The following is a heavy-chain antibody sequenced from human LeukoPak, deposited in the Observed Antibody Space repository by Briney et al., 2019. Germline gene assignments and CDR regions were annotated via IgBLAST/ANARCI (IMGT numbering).Heavy chain of an antibody. CDR2: IKHDGSEQ. D-gene: IGHD4-11*01. V-gene: IGHV3-7*01. CDR1: GFPFSSYW. CDR3: ASENDYSNYAYYYYMDV. Sequence: GGSLRLSCAVSGFPFSSYWMSWVRQTPWKGLEWVANIKHDGSEQYYVDSVKGRFTISRDNAKNSLFLQMNSLRAEDTAVYYCASENDYSNYAYYYYMDVWGKGTTVTVSS. J-gene: IGHJ6*03.